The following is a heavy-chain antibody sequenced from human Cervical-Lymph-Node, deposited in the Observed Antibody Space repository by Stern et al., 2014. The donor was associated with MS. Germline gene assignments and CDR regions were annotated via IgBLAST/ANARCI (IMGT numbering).Heavy chain of an antibody. CDR2: VSYTGST. Sequence: QVQLQESGPGLVKPSETLSLTCTVSGGSISSYYWNWIRQPPGKGLEWIGYVSYTGSTNYNPSLTSRVTLSVDTSKTQFSLKLSSVTAADTAVYYCARRGEGNWFDPWGQGTLVTVSS. V-gene: IGHV4-59*08. J-gene: IGHJ5*02. CDR3: ARRGEGNWFDP. CDR1: GGSISSYY. D-gene: IGHD3-10*01.